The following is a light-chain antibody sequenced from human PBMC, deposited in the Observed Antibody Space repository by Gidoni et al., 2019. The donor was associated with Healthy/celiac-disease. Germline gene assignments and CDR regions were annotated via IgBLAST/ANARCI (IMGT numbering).Light chain of an antibody. CDR3: QQSYSTTWT. J-gene: IGKJ1*01. V-gene: IGKV1-39*01. CDR2: AAS. Sequence: DIQMTQAPSSLSASVGDRVTITCRASQSISSYLNCYQQKPGKAPKLLIYAASSLQSGVPSRFSGSGSGTDFTLTISSLQPEDFATYYCQQSYSTTWTFXQXTKVEIK. CDR1: QSISSY.